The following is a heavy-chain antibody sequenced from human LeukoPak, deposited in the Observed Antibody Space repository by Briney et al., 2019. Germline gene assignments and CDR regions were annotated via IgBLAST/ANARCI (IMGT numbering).Heavy chain of an antibody. CDR3: ARHVWLQPFDY. CDR2: IYYSGST. D-gene: IGHD3-9*01. V-gene: IGHV4-59*08. CDR1: GGSMNSYY. J-gene: IGHJ4*02. Sequence: SETLSLTCSVSGGSMNSYYWSWIRQSPGKELEWIGYIYYSGSTNYNPSLKSRVTISVDTSKNQFSLKLSSVTAADTAVYYCARHVWLQPFDYWGQGTLVTVSS.